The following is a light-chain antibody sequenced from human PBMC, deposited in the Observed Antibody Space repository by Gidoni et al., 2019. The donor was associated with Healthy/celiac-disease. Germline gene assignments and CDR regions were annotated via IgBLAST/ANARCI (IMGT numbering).Light chain of an antibody. CDR3: SSYTSSSTPEVV. CDR1: SSDVGGYNY. V-gene: IGLV2-14*03. J-gene: IGLJ2*01. CDR2: DVS. Sequence: GQSITISCTGTSSDVGGYNYVSWYQQHPGKAPKLMIYDVSNRPSGVSNRFSGSKSGNTASLTISGLQAEDEADYYCSSYTSSSTPEVVFGGGTKLTVL.